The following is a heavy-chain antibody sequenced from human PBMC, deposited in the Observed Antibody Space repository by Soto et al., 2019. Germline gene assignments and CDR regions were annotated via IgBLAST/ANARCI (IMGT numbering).Heavy chain of an antibody. Sequence: SVKVSCKASGGTFSSYAISWVRQAPGQGLEWMGGIIPIFGTANYAQKFQGRVTITADESTSTAYMELSSLKSEDTAVYYCARDYGGNSGGGDYYYGMDVWGQGTTVTVSS. D-gene: IGHD4-17*01. CDR3: ARDYGGNSGGGDYYYGMDV. V-gene: IGHV1-69*13. CDR2: IIPIFGTA. CDR1: GGTFSSYA. J-gene: IGHJ6*02.